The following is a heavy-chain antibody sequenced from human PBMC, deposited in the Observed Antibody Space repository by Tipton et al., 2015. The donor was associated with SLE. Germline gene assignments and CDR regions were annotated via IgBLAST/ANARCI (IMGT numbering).Heavy chain of an antibody. CDR1: GGSISSGSGW. J-gene: IGHJ4*02. CDR2: VYYRGRT. D-gene: IGHD3-22*01. V-gene: IGHV4-39*07. Sequence: GLVKPSETLSLTCTVSGGSISSGSGWWGWIRQSPGRGLEWIATVYYRGRTFYNLSLKSRVTISVDTSKNQFSLKLSSVTAADTAVYYCARVSDYYDSSGYYPASYYFDYWGQGTLVTVSS. CDR3: ARVSDYYDSSGYYPASYYFDY.